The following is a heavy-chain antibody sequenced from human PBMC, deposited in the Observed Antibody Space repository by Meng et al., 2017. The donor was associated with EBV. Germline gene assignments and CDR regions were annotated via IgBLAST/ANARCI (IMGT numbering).Heavy chain of an antibody. V-gene: IGHV2-5*02. CDR1: GICLTTSGLG. Sequence: IPLSQFGAPLLQPTQTLTLTFTFSGICLTTSGLGVGWIRPPPGKALKWLAVIYWDDAKRYSTSLKNRLTITKDTSKNQVVLTMTNMDPVDTATYFCAHSKYYSDSGGYWDYFDDWGQGTLVTVSS. CDR3: AHSKYYSDSGGYWDYFDD. J-gene: IGHJ4*02. D-gene: IGHD3-10*01. CDR2: IYWDDAK.